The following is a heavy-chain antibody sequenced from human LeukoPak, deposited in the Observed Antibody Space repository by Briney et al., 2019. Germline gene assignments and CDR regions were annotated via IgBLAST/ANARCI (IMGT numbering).Heavy chain of an antibody. J-gene: IGHJ1*01. Sequence: APVKVSCKASGYTFTRYYMHSVRQAPGQRLEGMGWINPNSGGTNYAQKFQGRVTMTRDTSISTAYMELSRLRSDDTAVYYWARDSSAAGVFQHWGQGTLVTVS. CDR1: GYTFTRYY. CDR3: ARDSSAAGVFQH. V-gene: IGHV1-2*02. CDR2: INPNSGGT. D-gene: IGHD3-10*01.